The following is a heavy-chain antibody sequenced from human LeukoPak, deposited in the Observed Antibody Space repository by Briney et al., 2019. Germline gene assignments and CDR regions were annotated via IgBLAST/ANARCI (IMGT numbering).Heavy chain of an antibody. V-gene: IGHV3-7*01. J-gene: IGHJ6*02. CDR3: TRDLMDYDVSTGLHHYYMDV. Sequence: GGSLRLSCAASGFTFSTYWMTWVRQAPGKGLEWVANIKQDGSEKYYVDSVKGRFTISRDNAKNTLYLQMNTLRVEDTAVYYCTRDLMDYDVSTGLHHYYMDVWGQGTTVTVSS. CDR1: GFTFSTYW. D-gene: IGHD3-9*01. CDR2: IKQDGSEK.